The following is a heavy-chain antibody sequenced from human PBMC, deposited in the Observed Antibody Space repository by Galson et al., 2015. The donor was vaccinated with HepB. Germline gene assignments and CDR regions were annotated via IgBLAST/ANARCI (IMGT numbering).Heavy chain of an antibody. CDR1: GFTFSSSA. V-gene: IGHV3-30*04. CDR2: ISYDGSNK. J-gene: IGHJ3*02. D-gene: IGHD6-19*01. Sequence: SLRLSCAASGFTFSSSAMHWVRQAPGKGLEWVAVISYDGSNKYYADSVKGRFTISRDNSKNTLYLQMNSLRAEDTAVYYCAREYSSGWVVAFDIWGQGTMVTVSS. CDR3: AREYSSGWVVAFDI.